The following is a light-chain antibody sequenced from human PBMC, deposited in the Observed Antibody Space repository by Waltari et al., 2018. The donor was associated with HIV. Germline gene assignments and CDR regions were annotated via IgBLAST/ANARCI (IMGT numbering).Light chain of an antibody. V-gene: IGKV3-15*01. CDR1: RSVTIK. CDR2: NAF. J-gene: IGKJ4*01. CDR3: QQYNDWPPLT. Sequence: EIVMTQSPATLSLSPGERATLSCRASRSVTIKLAWYQQKPGTSPRLLIFNAFTRASGIPASFSGSGSGTEFTLTISSLKSEDSAVYYCQQYNDWPPLTFGGGTKVEIK.